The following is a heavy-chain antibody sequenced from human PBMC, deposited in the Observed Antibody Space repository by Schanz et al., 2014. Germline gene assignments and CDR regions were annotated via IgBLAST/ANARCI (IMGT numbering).Heavy chain of an antibody. CDR1: GFTFSSYG. Sequence: EVQLVESGGGLVQPGGSLRLSCAASGFTFSSYGMHWVRQVPGKGLEWVANIKQDESERSYVDSVKGRFTISRDNAKNSLYLQMNSLRAEDTAVYYCARDKGGYYPFDYWGQGTLVTVSS. D-gene: IGHD3-3*01. CDR3: ARDKGGYYPFDY. V-gene: IGHV3-7*01. CDR2: IKQDESER. J-gene: IGHJ4*02.